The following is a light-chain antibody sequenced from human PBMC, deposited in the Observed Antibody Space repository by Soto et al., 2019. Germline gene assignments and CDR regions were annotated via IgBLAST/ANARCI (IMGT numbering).Light chain of an antibody. J-gene: IGKJ1*01. CDR1: QTIDSL. CDR2: KAS. V-gene: IGKV1-5*03. Sequence: DVQITQSPSTLSAGVGDRAVLTCRASQTIDSLLAWYQQRPGKPPNLLIYKASTLASGVPSRFSGSGSGTEFTLTINSLQTDDFATYYCQQYHIYSGTFGKGTKMDIK. CDR3: QQYHIYSGT.